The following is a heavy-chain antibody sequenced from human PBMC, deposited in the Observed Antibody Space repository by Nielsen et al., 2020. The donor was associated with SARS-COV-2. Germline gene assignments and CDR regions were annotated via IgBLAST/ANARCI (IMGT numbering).Heavy chain of an antibody. CDR2: ISWDGGST. Sequence: GESRKISCAATGFTFDDYTMHWVRQAPGKGLEWVSLISWDGGSTYYADSVKGRFTISRDNAKNTLYLQMNSLRAEDTAVYYCARDLYYDSSGFDYWGQGTLVTVSS. D-gene: IGHD3-22*01. CDR3: ARDLYYDSSGFDY. V-gene: IGHV3-43*01. CDR1: GFTFDDYT. J-gene: IGHJ4*02.